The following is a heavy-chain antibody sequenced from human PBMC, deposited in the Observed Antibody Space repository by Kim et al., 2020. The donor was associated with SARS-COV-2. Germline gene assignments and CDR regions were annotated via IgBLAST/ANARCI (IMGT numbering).Heavy chain of an antibody. Sequence: SETLSLTCTVSGGSISSYYWSWIRQPPGKGLEWIGYIYYSGSTNYNPSLKSRVTISVDTSKNQFSLKLSSVTAADTAVYYCARGNGVATITSYYFDYWGQGTLVTVSS. D-gene: IGHD5-12*01. CDR2: IYYSGST. CDR3: ARGNGVATITSYYFDY. V-gene: IGHV4-59*01. CDR1: GGSISSYY. J-gene: IGHJ4*02.